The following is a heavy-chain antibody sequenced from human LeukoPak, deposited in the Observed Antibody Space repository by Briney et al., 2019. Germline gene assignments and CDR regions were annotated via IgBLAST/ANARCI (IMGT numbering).Heavy chain of an antibody. CDR2: ISGSGGST. J-gene: IGHJ4*02. CDR3: ARGWTYSSSFDY. Sequence: PGGSLRLSCAASGFTFSSYAMSWVRQAPGKGLEWVSAISGSGGSTYYADSVKGRFTIFRDNSKNTLYLQMNSLRAEDTAVYYCARGWTYSSSFDYWGQGTLVTVSS. V-gene: IGHV3-23*01. CDR1: GFTFSSYA. D-gene: IGHD6-6*01.